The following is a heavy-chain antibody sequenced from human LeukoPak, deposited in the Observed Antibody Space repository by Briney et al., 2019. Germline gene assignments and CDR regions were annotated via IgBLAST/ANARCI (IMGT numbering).Heavy chain of an antibody. J-gene: IGHJ4*02. D-gene: IGHD3-16*02. V-gene: IGHV3-7*04. CDR2: INQDGGEK. CDR1: GFTFSAVW. CDR3: ARETRHNVWGSYRYYIDY. Sequence: GGSLRLSCAASGFTFSAVWMTWVRQAPGKGLEWVANINQDGGEKYYLDSVKGRITISRDNAKNSLYLQMNSLRAEDTAVYYCARETRHNVWGSYRYYIDYWGQGTLVTASS.